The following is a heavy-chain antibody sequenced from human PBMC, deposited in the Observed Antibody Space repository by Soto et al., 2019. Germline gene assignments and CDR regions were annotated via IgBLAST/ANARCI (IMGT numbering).Heavy chain of an antibody. CDR1: GYTFTSYG. V-gene: IGHV1-46*01. Sequence: ASVKVSCKASGYTFTSYGISWVRQAPGQGLEWMGIINPSGGSTSYAQKFQGRVTMTRDTSTSTVYMELSSLRSEDSAVYYCAAAGTYYYYGMDVWGQGTTVTVSS. J-gene: IGHJ6*02. CDR2: INPSGGST. D-gene: IGHD6-13*01. CDR3: AAAGTYYYYGMDV.